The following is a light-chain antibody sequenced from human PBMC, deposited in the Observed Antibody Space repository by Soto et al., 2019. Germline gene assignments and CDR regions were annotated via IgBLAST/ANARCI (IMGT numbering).Light chain of an antibody. Sequence: SYELTQPLSVSVALGQTARITCGGNNIGSKNVHWYQQKPGQAPVLVIYRDSNRPSGIPERFSGSNSGNTATLTISRAQAGDEADYYCQVCDSSTAVFGTGTKVTVL. CDR1: NIGSKN. CDR2: RDS. J-gene: IGLJ1*01. CDR3: QVCDSSTAV. V-gene: IGLV3-9*01.